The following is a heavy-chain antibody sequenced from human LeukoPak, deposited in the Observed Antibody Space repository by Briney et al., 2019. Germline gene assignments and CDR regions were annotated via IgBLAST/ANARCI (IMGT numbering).Heavy chain of an antibody. D-gene: IGHD6-19*01. Sequence: SETLSLTCSASGGSISSDYWSWIRQPPGKGLEWIGYIYYSGSTNYNPSLKSRVTVSVDTSKNQFSLKLTSVTAADTAVYYCARYRSTSGWYYFDYWGQGTLVTVSS. CDR1: GGSISSDY. CDR2: IYYSGST. CDR3: ARYRSTSGWYYFDY. V-gene: IGHV4-59*08. J-gene: IGHJ4*02.